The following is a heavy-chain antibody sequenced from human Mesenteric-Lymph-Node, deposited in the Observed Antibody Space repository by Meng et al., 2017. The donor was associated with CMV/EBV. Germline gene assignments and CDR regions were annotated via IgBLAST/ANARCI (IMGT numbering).Heavy chain of an antibody. CDR1: GFTFSSYA. V-gene: IGHV3-23*01. Sequence: GKSLKISCAASGFTFSSYAMSWVRQAPGKGLEWVSAISGSGGSTYYADSVKGRFTISRDNSKNTLYLQMNSLRAEDTAVYYCARKATRQYYFDYWGQGTLVTVSS. D-gene: IGHD5-12*01. CDR3: ARKATRQYYFDY. J-gene: IGHJ4*02. CDR2: ISGSGGST.